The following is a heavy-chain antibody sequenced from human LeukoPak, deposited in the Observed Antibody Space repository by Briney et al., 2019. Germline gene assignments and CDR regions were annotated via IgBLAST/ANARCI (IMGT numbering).Heavy chain of an antibody. CDR1: GFTFSSYG. CDR3: AKDYYDSSGYADPYYFDY. CDR2: IPYDGSNK. D-gene: IGHD3-22*01. Sequence: PGGSLRLSCAASGFTFSSYGMHWVRRAPGKGLEWVAVIPYDGSNKYYADSVKGRFTISRDNSKNTLYLQMNSLRAEDTAVYYCAKDYYDSSGYADPYYFDYWGQGTLVTVSS. J-gene: IGHJ4*02. V-gene: IGHV3-30*18.